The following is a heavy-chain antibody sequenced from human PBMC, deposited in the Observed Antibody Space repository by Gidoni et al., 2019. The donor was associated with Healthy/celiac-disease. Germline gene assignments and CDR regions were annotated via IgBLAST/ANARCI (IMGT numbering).Heavy chain of an antibody. J-gene: IGHJ4*02. Sequence: EVQLVESGGGLVQPGGSLRLPCAASGFTFRSYSMNWVRQAPGKGRGCVSYISSSSSTIYYADSVKGRFTISRDNAKNSLYLQMNSLRDEDTAVYYCARGAGGGGDYWGQGTLVTVSS. CDR2: ISSSSSTI. CDR3: ARGAGGGGDY. D-gene: IGHD3-16*01. V-gene: IGHV3-48*02. CDR1: GFTFRSYS.